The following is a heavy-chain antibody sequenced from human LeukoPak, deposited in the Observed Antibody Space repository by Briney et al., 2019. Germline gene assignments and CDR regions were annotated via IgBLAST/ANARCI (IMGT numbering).Heavy chain of an antibody. J-gene: IGHJ4*02. Sequence: SQTLSLTCAVSGGSISSGGYSWSWIRQPPGKGLEWIGYIYHSGSTYYNPSLKSRVTISVDRSKNQFSLKLSSVTAADTAVYYCARAGVGSGSYFDYWGQGTLVTVSS. CDR3: ARAGVGSGSYFDY. V-gene: IGHV4-30-2*01. CDR2: IYHSGST. D-gene: IGHD3-10*01. CDR1: GGSISSGGYS.